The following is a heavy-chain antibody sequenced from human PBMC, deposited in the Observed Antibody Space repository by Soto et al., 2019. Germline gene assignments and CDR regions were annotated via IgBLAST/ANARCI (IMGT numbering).Heavy chain of an antibody. J-gene: IGHJ5*02. CDR2: VDPEVGET. CDR1: GYTLTELS. Sequence: ASVKVSSKVSGYTLTELSMHWVRHALGKWLEWVGCVDPEVGETNYAQKFQGRVTMTEDTSTDKAYMELSSLRSEDTAVYYCATDPPTSDFWSGYLYDPWGQGTLVTVYS. V-gene: IGHV1-24*01. D-gene: IGHD3-3*01. CDR3: ATDPPTSDFWSGYLYDP.